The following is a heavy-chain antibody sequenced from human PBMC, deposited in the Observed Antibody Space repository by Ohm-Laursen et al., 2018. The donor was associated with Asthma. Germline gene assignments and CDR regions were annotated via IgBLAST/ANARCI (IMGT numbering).Heavy chain of an antibody. Sequence: TLSLTWAVSGGSISSGGYSWSWIRQPPGKGLEWIGYIYHSGRTYYNPSLKSRVAISVDRSKNQFSLTLSSVTASDTAIYYFARVSSSWFDVWGQGTTVTVSS. CDR2: IYHSGRT. CDR1: GGSISSGGYS. CDR3: ARVSSSWFDV. D-gene: IGHD6-13*01. J-gene: IGHJ6*02. V-gene: IGHV4-30-2*01.